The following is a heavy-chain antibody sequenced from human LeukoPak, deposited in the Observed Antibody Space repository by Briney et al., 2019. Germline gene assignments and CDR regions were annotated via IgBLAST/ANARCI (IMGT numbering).Heavy chain of an antibody. CDR1: GYSFTSYV. V-gene: IGHV1-3*01. J-gene: IGHJ4*02. Sequence: ASVTVSFTASGYSFTSYVMHWVRQAPGQRLEWMGWINAGNGNTKYSQKFQGRVTITRDTSASTAYMELSSLRSEDTAVYYCARFINKQGIWFGESTDYWGQGTLVTVSS. CDR3: ARFINKQGIWFGESTDY. D-gene: IGHD3-10*01. CDR2: INAGNGNT.